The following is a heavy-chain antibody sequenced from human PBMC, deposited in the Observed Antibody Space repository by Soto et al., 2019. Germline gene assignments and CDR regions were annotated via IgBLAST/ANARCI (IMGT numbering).Heavy chain of an antibody. J-gene: IGHJ2*01. V-gene: IGHV4-30-2*01. Sequence: SETLSLTCAVSGGSISSGGYSWSWIRQPPGKGLEWIGYIYHSGSTHYNPSLKSRVTISVDRSKNQFSLKLSSVTAADTAVYYCARYGYGDYVFDLWGRGTLVTVSS. CDR1: GGSISSGGYS. CDR2: IYHSGST. D-gene: IGHD4-17*01. CDR3: ARYGYGDYVFDL.